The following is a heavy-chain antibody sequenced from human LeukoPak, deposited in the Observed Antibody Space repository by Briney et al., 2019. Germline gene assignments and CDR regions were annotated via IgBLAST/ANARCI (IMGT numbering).Heavy chain of an antibody. Sequence: SETLSLTCTVSGGSISSGGYYWSWIRQPPGKGLEWIGYIYHSGSTYYNPPLKSRVTISVDRSKNQFSLKLSSVTAADTAVYYCAREGYDFWSGQRYYFDYWGQGTLVTVSS. CDR1: GGSISSGGYY. CDR2: IYHSGST. V-gene: IGHV4-30-2*01. D-gene: IGHD3-3*01. J-gene: IGHJ4*02. CDR3: AREGYDFWSGQRYYFDY.